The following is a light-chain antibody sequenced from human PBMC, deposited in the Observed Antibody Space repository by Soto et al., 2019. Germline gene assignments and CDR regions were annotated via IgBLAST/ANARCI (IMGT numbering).Light chain of an antibody. CDR3: SSYTSSSTLGV. Sequence: QSVLTQPASVSGSPGQSITISCTGTSSDVGGYNYVSWYQQHPGKAPKLMIYDVSNRPSGVSNRFSGSKSGNTASLTISALQAEDEAGYYCSSYTSSSTLGVFGTGTKVTVL. J-gene: IGLJ1*01. CDR1: SSDVGGYNY. CDR2: DVS. V-gene: IGLV2-14*01.